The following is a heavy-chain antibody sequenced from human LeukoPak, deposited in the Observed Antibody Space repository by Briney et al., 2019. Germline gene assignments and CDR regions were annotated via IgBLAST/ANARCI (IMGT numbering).Heavy chain of an antibody. Sequence: PGGSLRLSCAASGFTFSSYSMNWVRQAPGKGLEWVSSISSSSSYIYYADSVKGRFTISRDNAKNSLYLQMNSLRAKDTAVYYCARDLNTNWRPDFDYWGQGTLVTVSS. D-gene: IGHD1-1*01. CDR3: ARDLNTNWRPDFDY. J-gene: IGHJ4*02. V-gene: IGHV3-21*01. CDR1: GFTFSSYS. CDR2: ISSSSSYI.